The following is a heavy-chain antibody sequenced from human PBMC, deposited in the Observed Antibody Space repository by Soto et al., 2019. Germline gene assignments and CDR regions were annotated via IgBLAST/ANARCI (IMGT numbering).Heavy chain of an antibody. CDR1: GFTFSNAW. J-gene: IGHJ4*01. Sequence: GGSLRLSCAASGFTFSNAWINWVRQTPGKGLEWVGRVKSKNDGGTTDFAAPVKGRFAISRDDLKNMVYLEMNSLKTEDTAIYYCTTDSYITSIIVRFDYWGHGTLVT. D-gene: IGHD3-22*01. CDR3: TTDSYITSIIVRFDY. CDR2: VKSKNDGGTT. V-gene: IGHV3-15*07.